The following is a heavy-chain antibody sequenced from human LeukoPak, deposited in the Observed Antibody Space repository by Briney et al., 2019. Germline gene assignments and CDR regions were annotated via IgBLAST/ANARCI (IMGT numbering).Heavy chain of an antibody. J-gene: IGHJ4*02. D-gene: IGHD4-11*01. CDR2: ISGSGNTI. CDR3: AKDSYPTPIDY. Sequence: GGSLRLSCAASGFTFSSYEMNWVRQAPGKGLEWVSYISGSGNTIYYADSVKGRFTISRDNSKNTLYLQMNSLRAEDTAVYYCAKDSYPTPIDYWGQGTLVTVSS. V-gene: IGHV3-48*03. CDR1: GFTFSSYE.